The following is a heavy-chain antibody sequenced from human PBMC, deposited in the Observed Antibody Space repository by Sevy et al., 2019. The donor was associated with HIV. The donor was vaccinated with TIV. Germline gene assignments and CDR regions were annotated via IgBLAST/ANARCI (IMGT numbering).Heavy chain of an antibody. CDR2: LIGGGSRT. CDR3: AKGVSWLVLGGYFDY. CDR1: GFSFSNYA. V-gene: IGHV3-23*01. J-gene: IGHJ4*02. D-gene: IGHD6-19*01. Sequence: GGSLRLSCAASGFSFSNYAMSWVRQAPGKGLEWVSTLIGGGSRTYYADSVTGRFTISRDNSKNTLYVQMNSLRAEDTAVYYCAKGVSWLVLGGYFDYWGQGTPVTVSS.